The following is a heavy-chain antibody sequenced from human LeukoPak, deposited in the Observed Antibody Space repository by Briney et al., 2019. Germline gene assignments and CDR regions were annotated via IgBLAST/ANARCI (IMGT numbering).Heavy chain of an antibody. J-gene: IGHJ4*02. V-gene: IGHV3-23*01. D-gene: IGHD1-26*01. Sequence: PGGSLRLSCAASGFTFSSYAMSWVRQAPGKGLEWVSSINAGGGSKYYADSVKGRFTISRDNSKNTLFLQMNSLGAEDTAVYYCAKGAGSSNFDYWGQATLVTVST. CDR3: AKGAGSSNFDY. CDR1: GFTFSSYA. CDR2: INAGGGSK.